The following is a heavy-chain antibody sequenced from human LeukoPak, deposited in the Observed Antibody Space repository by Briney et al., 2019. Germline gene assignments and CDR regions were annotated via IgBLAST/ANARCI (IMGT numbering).Heavy chain of an antibody. CDR1: GFTFSSYS. D-gene: IGHD6-19*01. J-gene: IGHJ4*02. CDR2: ISSGSSYI. Sequence: GGSLRLSCAASGFTFSSYSMNWVRQAPGKGLEWVSSISSGSSYIYYADSVKGRSTISRDNAKNSLYLQMNSLRAEDTAVYYCAGLGYSSGWYSFDYWGQGTLVTVSS. V-gene: IGHV3-21*01. CDR3: AGLGYSSGWYSFDY.